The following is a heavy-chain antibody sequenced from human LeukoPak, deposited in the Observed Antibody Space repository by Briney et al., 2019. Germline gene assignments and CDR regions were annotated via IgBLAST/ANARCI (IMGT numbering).Heavy chain of an antibody. Sequence: ASVKVSCKASGYSFSTNDINWVRQAPGQGLEWMGWINTNTGNPTYVQALTRRFVFSVDTSVSTAYLQINGLKPDDTAVYFCARGFWDYWGQGTLVTVSS. D-gene: IGHD3-3*01. V-gene: IGHV7-4-1*02. CDR1: GYSFSTND. J-gene: IGHJ4*02. CDR3: ARGFWDY. CDR2: INTNTGNP.